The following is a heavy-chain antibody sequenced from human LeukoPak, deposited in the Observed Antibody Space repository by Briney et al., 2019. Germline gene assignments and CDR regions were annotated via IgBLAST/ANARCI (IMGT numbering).Heavy chain of an antibody. CDR2: IKSKTDGGTT. V-gene: IGHV3-15*01. Sequence: GRSLRLSRAPSGFTFSNAWTSCVRHAPGNGPESVGRIKSKTDGGTTDYAAPVKGRFTISRDDSKNTLYLQMNSLKTEDTAMYYCTSMITFGGVIPWGQGTLVTVSS. D-gene: IGHD3-16*01. J-gene: IGHJ5*02. CDR1: GFTFSNAW. CDR3: TSMITFGGVIP.